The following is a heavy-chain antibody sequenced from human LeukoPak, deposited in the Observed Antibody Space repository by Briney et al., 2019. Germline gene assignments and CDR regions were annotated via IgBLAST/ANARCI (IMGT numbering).Heavy chain of an antibody. V-gene: IGHV4-61*02. J-gene: IGHJ5*02. D-gene: IGHD2-2*01. Sequence: PSETLSLTCTVSGGSISSGSYYWGWIRQPAGKGLEWIVRIYTSGSTNYNPSLKSRVTISVDTSKNQFSLKLSSVTAADTAVYHCAREGAYCSSTSCNWFDPWGEGTLVTVSS. CDR3: AREGAYCSSTSCNWFDP. CDR1: GGSISSGSYY. CDR2: IYTSGST.